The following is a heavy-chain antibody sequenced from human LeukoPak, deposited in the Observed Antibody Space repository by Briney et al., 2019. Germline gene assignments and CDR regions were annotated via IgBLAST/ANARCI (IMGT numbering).Heavy chain of an antibody. CDR1: GGSISSGGYY. V-gene: IGHV4-31*03. D-gene: IGHD6-19*01. Sequence: SETLSLTCTVSGGSISSGGYYWSWIRQHPGKGLEWIGYIYYSGSTYYNPSLKSRVTISVDTSKNQFSLKLSSVTAADTAVYYCARMSQWRGAYWGQGTLVTVSS. CDR2: IYYSGST. J-gene: IGHJ4*02. CDR3: ARMSQWRGAY.